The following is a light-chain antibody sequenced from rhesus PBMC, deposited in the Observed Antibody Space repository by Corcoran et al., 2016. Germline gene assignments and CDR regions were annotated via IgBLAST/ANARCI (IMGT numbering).Light chain of an antibody. CDR1: QGITKY. J-gene: IGKJ4*01. V-gene: IGKV1-33*01. CDR2: ALS. Sequence: DIQMTQSPSSLSASVGDTVTITCQASQGITKYLTWYQQKPGKAPKILIYALSTLQSGVPSRFSGSGSGIECSLTISSLQPEDFGVYYCQQHTSFPLTFGGGTKVEIK. CDR3: QQHTSFPLT.